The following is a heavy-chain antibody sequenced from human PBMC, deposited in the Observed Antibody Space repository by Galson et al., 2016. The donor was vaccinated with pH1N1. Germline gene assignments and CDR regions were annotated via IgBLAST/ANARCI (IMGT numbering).Heavy chain of an antibody. CDR3: ARDNDFGDSDPSDDYYGMDD. CDR1: GFSFSNYL. J-gene: IGHJ6*02. CDR2: IKQDGSEK. V-gene: IGHV3-7*01. D-gene: IGHD4-17*01. Sequence: SLRLSCAASGFSFSNYLMSWVRQAPGKGLEWVANIKQDGSEKYYVDSVKGRFTISRDNAKNSLYLQMSSLRAEDTAVYYCARDNDFGDSDPSDDYYGMDDWGQGTTVTVSS.